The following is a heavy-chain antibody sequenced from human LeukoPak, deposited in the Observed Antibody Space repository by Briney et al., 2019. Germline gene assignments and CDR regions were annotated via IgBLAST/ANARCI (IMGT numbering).Heavy chain of an antibody. Sequence: GRSLRLSCAASGFTVSSNYMSWVRQAPGKGLEWVSVIYSGGSTYYADSVKGRFTISRDNSKNTLYLQMNSLRAEDTAVYYCARDPTRGYSYGYFDYWGQGTLVTVSS. D-gene: IGHD5-18*01. V-gene: IGHV3-53*01. CDR1: GFTVSSNY. CDR2: IYSGGST. CDR3: ARDPTRGYSYGYFDY. J-gene: IGHJ4*02.